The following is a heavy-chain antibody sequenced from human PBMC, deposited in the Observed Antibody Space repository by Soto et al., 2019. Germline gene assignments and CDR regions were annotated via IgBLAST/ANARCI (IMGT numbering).Heavy chain of an antibody. CDR1: GFTFTNYA. J-gene: IGHJ6*01. D-gene: IGHD5-12*01. CDR2: VSSGGST. V-gene: IGHV3-23*01. CDR3: ARRRGAGGYCGC. Sequence: PGGSLRLSCAASGFTFTNYAMGWVRQAPGKGLEWVSVVSSGGSTYYADSVTGRFTVSRDNSKNTLSLQMNSLRAEDTAVYYCARRRGAGGYCGCWGQGAMV.